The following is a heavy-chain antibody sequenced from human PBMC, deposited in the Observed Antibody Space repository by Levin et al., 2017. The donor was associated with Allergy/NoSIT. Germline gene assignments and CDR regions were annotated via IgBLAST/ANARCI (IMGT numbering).Heavy chain of an antibody. CDR2: IYYSGST. J-gene: IGHJ6*02. V-gene: IGHV4-59*08. CDR1: GCSISSYY. CDR3: ARRGCSGGSCYSPLYYDYGMDG. Sequence: ESLKISCTVSGCSISSYYWSWIRQPPGKGLEWIGYIYYSGSTNYNPSLKSRVTISVDTSKNQFSLKLSSVTAADTAVYYCARRGCSGGSCYSPLYYDYGMDGWGQGTTVTVSS. D-gene: IGHD2-15*01.